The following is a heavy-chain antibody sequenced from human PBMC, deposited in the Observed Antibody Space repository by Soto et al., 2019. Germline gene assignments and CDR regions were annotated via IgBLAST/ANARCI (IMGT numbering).Heavy chain of an antibody. CDR2: INHSGST. D-gene: IGHD3-10*01. CDR1: GGSFSGYY. CDR3: ARVYYGSGSYHANSIDY. Sequence: QVQLQQWGAGLLKPSETLSLTCAVYGGSFSGYYWSWIRQPPGKGLEWIGEINHSGSTNYNPSLKRRVTISVDTSKNQFSLKLSSVTAADTAVYYCARVYYGSGSYHANSIDYWGQGTLVTVSS. J-gene: IGHJ4*02. V-gene: IGHV4-34*01.